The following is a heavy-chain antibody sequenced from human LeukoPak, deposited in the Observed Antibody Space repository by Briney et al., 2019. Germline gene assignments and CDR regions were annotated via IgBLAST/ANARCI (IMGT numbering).Heavy chain of an antibody. Sequence: GGSLRLSCAASGFTSDDYGMSWVRQAPGKGLEWVSGINWNGGSTGYADSVKGRFTISRDNSKNTLYLQMNSLRAEDTAVYYCARDVSPYLDYWGQGTLVTVSS. CDR1: GFTSDDYG. J-gene: IGHJ4*02. V-gene: IGHV3-20*04. CDR2: INWNGGST. CDR3: ARDVSPYLDY.